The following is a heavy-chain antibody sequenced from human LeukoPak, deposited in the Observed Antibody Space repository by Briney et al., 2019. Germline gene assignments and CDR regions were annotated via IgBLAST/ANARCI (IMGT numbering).Heavy chain of an antibody. CDR2: IYTSGST. V-gene: IGHV4-4*07. J-gene: IGHJ6*02. D-gene: IGHD5-12*01. CDR1: GGSISSYY. CDR3: ARHHRVDIVATSYYYYGMDV. Sequence: SETLSLTCTVSGGSISSYYWSWIRQPAGKGLEWIGRIYTSGSTNYNPSLKSRVTMSVDTSKNQFSLKLSSVTAADTAVYYCARHHRVDIVATSYYYYGMDVWGQGTTVTVSS.